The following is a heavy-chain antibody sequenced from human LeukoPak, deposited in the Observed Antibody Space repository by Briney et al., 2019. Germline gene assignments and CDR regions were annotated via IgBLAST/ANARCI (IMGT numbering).Heavy chain of an antibody. CDR1: GFTFGTYW. Sequence: GGSLRLSCAASGFTFGTYWLHWVRQAPGKGLEWISRINTDGTTTTYADSVKGRFTISRDNAKNSLYLQMNSLRAEDTALYYCAKDHGITGTSPDYWGQGTLVTVSS. J-gene: IGHJ4*02. D-gene: IGHD1-7*01. CDR3: AKDHGITGTSPDY. CDR2: INTDGTTT. V-gene: IGHV3-74*01.